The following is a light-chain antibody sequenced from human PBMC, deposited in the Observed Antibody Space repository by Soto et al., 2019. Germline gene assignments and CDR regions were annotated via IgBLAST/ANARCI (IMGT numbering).Light chain of an antibody. J-gene: IGKJ3*01. CDR1: QSVSSY. V-gene: IGKV3-11*01. Sequence: ETVLTQSPGTLSLSPGERATLSCRASQSVSSYLAWYQQKPGRAPRLLIYDASSRATGIPDRFSGGGSGTDFTLTISSLEPEDFAVYYCQQRSSWPATFGPGTKVDIK. CDR3: QQRSSWPAT. CDR2: DAS.